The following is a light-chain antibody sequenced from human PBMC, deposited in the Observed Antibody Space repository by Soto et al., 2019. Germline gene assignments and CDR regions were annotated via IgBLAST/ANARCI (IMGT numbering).Light chain of an antibody. Sequence: EIVSTQSPGTLSLSLGERAILSCRASQSVSSSYLAWYRQKPGQAPSLLIYGASSRATGIPDRFSGSGSGTDFTLTISRLEPEDFAVYYCQQYGSSPRTFGQGTKVDNK. V-gene: IGKV3-20*01. CDR2: GAS. CDR3: QQYGSSPRT. CDR1: QSVSSSY. J-gene: IGKJ1*01.